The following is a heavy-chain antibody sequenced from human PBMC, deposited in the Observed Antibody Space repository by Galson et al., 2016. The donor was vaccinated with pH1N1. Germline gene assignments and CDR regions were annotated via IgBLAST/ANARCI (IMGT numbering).Heavy chain of an antibody. D-gene: IGHD6-13*01. V-gene: IGHV3-30*02. CDR1: GFTFSNYD. J-gene: IGHJ4*02. CDR3: AKSWQELPDGFDY. Sequence: SLRLSCAASGFTFSNYDMHWVRQAPGKGLEWVAFRRYDGSDKYYADSVKGRFTISRDNSKNTLYLQMNSLKVEGTAVYYYAKSWQELPDGFDYWGQGTLVTVSS. CDR2: RRYDGSDK.